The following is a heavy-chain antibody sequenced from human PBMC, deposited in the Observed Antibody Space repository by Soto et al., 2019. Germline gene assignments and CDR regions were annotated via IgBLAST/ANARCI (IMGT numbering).Heavy chain of an antibody. CDR1: GDSISSIYY. D-gene: IGHD5-18*01. CDR3: ARVRDTAMVIFDY. CDR2: IYHSGTT. V-gene: IGHV4-38-2*01. J-gene: IGHJ4*02. Sequence: SETLSLTCAVSGDSISSIYYWAWIRQPPGKILEWIGSIYHSGTTYYNPSLESRVTISVDTSKNQFSLKLSSVTAADTAVYYCARVRDTAMVIFDYWGQGTLVTVSS.